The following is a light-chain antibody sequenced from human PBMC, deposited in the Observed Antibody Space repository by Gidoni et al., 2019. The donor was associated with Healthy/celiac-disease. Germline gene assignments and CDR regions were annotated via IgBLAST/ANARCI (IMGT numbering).Light chain of an antibody. V-gene: IGKV1-5*01. Sequence: DIQMTQSPSTLSASVGDRVTITCRASQSISSWLAWYQQKPGKAPKLLIYDASSLESGVPSRFSGSGSGTEFTLTISSLQPDDFATYYRQQYNSYSTFGQGTKLEIK. J-gene: IGKJ2*01. CDR2: DAS. CDR3: QQYNSYST. CDR1: QSISSW.